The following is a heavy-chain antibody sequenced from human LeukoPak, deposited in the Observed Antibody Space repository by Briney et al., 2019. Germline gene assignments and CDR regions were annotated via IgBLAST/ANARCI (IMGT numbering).Heavy chain of an antibody. CDR2: IKSDGKT. CDR3: ARAPSEIGGYYPEYFRY. CDR1: GFTFSSYW. Sequence: PGGSLRLSCAASGFTFSSYWMHWVRQAPGKGLVWVSRIKSDGKTNYADCVKGRFTISRDNAKNTVSLQMNSLRAEDTGVYYCARAPSEIGGYYPEYFRYWGQGTLVTVSS. D-gene: IGHD3-22*01. V-gene: IGHV3-74*01. J-gene: IGHJ1*01.